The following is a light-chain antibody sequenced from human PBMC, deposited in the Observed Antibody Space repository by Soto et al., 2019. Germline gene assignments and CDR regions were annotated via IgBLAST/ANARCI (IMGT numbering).Light chain of an antibody. Sequence: DIQMTQSPSSLSASVGARVTITCRASQSISSYLNWYQQKPGKAPKLLIYAASSLQSGVPSRFSGSGSGTDFTLTISRLQPEDFATYYCQHSYITPHTFGQGTRREIK. J-gene: IGKJ5*01. CDR2: AAS. V-gene: IGKV1-39*01. CDR1: QSISSY. CDR3: QHSYITPHT.